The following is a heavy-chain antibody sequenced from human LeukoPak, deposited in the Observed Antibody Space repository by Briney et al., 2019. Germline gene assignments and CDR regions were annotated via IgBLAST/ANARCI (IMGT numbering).Heavy chain of an antibody. CDR1: GFTFSSYG. CDR2: IWYDGSNK. CDR3: ASETNCSGGSCYQT. D-gene: IGHD2-15*01. V-gene: IGHV3-33*01. J-gene: IGHJ5*02. Sequence: GGSLRLSCAASGFTFSSYGMHWVRQAPGKGLEWVAVIWYDGSNKYYADSVKGRFTISRDNSKNTLYLQVNSLRAEDTAVYYCASETNCSGGSCYQTWGQGTLVTVSS.